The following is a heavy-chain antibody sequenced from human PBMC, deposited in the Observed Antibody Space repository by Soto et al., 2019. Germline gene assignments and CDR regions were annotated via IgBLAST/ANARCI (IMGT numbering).Heavy chain of an antibody. J-gene: IGHJ6*02. D-gene: IGHD5-12*01. V-gene: IGHV4-34*01. CDR1: GGSFSGYY. Sequence: PSETLSLTCAVYGGSFSGYYWNWIRQPPGKGLEWIGEINHSGSTNYNPSLKSRVTISVDTSKNQFSLKLSSVTAADTAVYYCARVATILGYYYGMDVRGQGTTVTVSS. CDR3: ARVATILGYYYGMDV. CDR2: INHSGST.